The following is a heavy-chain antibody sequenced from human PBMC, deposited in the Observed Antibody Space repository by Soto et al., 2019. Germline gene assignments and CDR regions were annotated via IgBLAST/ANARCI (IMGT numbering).Heavy chain of an antibody. Sequence: ASVKVSCKASGGTFSSYAISWVRQAPGQGLEWMGGIIPIFGTANYAQKFQGRATITADESTSTAYMELSSLRSEDTAVYYCARDLTGSGWYNYWGQGTLVTVSS. V-gene: IGHV1-69*13. D-gene: IGHD6-19*01. CDR3: ARDLTGSGWYNY. CDR1: GGTFSSYA. CDR2: IIPIFGTA. J-gene: IGHJ4*02.